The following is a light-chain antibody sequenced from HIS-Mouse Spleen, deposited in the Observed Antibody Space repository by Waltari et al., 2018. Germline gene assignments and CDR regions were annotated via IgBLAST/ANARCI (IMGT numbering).Light chain of an antibody. CDR2: RNN. CDR3: AAWDDSLSGPV. CDR1: SSNIGSNY. Sequence: QSVLTQPPSASGTPGQRVTISCSGSSSNIGSNYVYWYQQLPGTAPKLLIYRNNDRPSGLPDRFSGSKSGTSASLAISGLRSEDEADYYCAAWDDSLSGPVFGGGTKLTVL. V-gene: IGLV1-47*01. J-gene: IGLJ3*02.